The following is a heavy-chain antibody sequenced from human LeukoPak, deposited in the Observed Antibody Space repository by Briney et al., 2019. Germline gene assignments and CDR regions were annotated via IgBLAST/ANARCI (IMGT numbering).Heavy chain of an antibody. CDR1: GGSFSGYY. CDR2: INHSGST. J-gene: IGHJ4*02. Sequence: PSETLSLTCAVHGGSFSGYYWSWIRQPPGKGLEWVGEINHSGSTNYNPSLKSRVTISVDTSKNQFSLKLSSVTAADTAVYYCARGRYYDSSGHFDYWGQGTLVTVSS. CDR3: ARGRYYDSSGHFDY. V-gene: IGHV4-34*01. D-gene: IGHD3-22*01.